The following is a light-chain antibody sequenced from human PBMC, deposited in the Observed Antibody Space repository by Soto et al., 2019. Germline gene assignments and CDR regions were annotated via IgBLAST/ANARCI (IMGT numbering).Light chain of an antibody. J-gene: IGKJ3*01. Sequence: EIVSTHSPATLSLSPGGRATLSCRASQSFRGLLAWYQQKPGQAPRLLIYDASSRATGIPDRISGSGSGTDFTLTISRLEPEDFAVYYCQQYGRAPFTFGPGTKVDIK. CDR2: DAS. V-gene: IGKV3-20*01. CDR3: QQYGRAPFT. CDR1: QSFRGL.